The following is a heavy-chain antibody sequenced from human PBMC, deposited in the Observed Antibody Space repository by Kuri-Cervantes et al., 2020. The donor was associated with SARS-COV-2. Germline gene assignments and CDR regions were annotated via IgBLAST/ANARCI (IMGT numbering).Heavy chain of an antibody. V-gene: IGHV3-30*02. CDR3: ANLPASSTIIDY. Sequence: GESLKISCAASGFTFSSYGMHWVRQAPGKGLERVAFIRYDGSNKYYADSVKGRFTISRDNSKNTLYLQMNSLRAEDTAVYYCANLPASSTIIDYWGQGTLVTVSS. J-gene: IGHJ4*02. CDR1: GFTFSSYG. D-gene: IGHD6-6*01. CDR2: IRYDGSNK.